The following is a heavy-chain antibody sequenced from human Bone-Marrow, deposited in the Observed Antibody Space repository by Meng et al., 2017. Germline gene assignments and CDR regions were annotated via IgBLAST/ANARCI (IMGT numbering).Heavy chain of an antibody. Sequence: GESLKISCAASRFTFSNYAMNWVRQAPGKGLEWVSAISGSGDSTFYADSVKGRFTISRDNSKNTLYLQMNSLRAEDTAVYYCARSPIDKYDLSALPLDYWGQGTLVTVSS. CDR1: RFTFSNYA. V-gene: IGHV3-23*01. CDR2: ISGSGDST. CDR3: ARSPIDKYDLSALPLDY. D-gene: IGHD3-22*01. J-gene: IGHJ4*02.